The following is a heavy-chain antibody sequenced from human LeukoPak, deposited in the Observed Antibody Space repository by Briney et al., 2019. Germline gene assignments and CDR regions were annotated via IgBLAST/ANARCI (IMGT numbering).Heavy chain of an antibody. D-gene: IGHD3-22*01. J-gene: IGHJ4*02. V-gene: IGHV3-23*01. CDR1: GFTFRSYA. CDR2: ISGSGGST. Sequence: GGSLRLSCAASGFTFRSYAMSWVRQAPGKGLEWVSTISGSGGSTYYADSVKGRFTISRDNSKNTLDLQMNSLRAEDTAVYYCAGLPAYYYDTSGFYFDYWGQGTLVTVSS. CDR3: AGLPAYYYDTSGFYFDY.